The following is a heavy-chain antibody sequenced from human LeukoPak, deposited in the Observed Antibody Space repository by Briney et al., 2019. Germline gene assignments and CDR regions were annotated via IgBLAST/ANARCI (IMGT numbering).Heavy chain of an antibody. V-gene: IGHV4-34*01. J-gene: IGHJ4*02. CDR2: INHSGST. CDR3: ARFVLRYFDWSKMYYFDY. Sequence: SETLSLTCAVYGGSFSGHYWSWIRQPPGKGLEWIGEINHSGSTNYNPSLKSRVTISVDTSKNQFSLKLSSVTAADTAVYYCARFVLRYFDWSKMYYFDYWGQGTLVTVSS. CDR1: GGSFSGHY. D-gene: IGHD3-9*01.